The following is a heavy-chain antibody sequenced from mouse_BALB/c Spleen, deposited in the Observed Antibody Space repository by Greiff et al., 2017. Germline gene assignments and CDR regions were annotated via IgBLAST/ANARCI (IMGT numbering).Heavy chain of an antibody. Sequence: VQLKESGGGLVKPGGSLKLSCAASGFTFSSYAMSWVRQTPEKRLEWVASISSGGSTYYPDSVKGRFTISRVNARNFLYLQMCSLRSEDTAMYYCARGTTVVATEYWGQGTTLTVSS. V-gene: IGHV5-6-5*01. J-gene: IGHJ2*01. CDR2: ISSGGST. CDR1: GFTFSSYA. CDR3: ARGTTVVATEY. D-gene: IGHD1-1*01.